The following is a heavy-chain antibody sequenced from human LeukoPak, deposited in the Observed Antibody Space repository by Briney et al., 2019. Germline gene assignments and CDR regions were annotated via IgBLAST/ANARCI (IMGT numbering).Heavy chain of an antibody. D-gene: IGHD6-6*01. CDR2: INWNGGST. J-gene: IGHJ4*02. V-gene: IGHV3-20*04. CDR1: GFTFDDHG. CDR3: ARRYSSSSKGFDY. Sequence: GGSLRLSCVASGFTFDDHGMSWVRQAPGKGLEWVSGINWNGGSTRYADSVKGRFTISRDNAKNSLYLQMNSLRAEDTALYYCARRYSSSSKGFDYWGQGTLVTVSS.